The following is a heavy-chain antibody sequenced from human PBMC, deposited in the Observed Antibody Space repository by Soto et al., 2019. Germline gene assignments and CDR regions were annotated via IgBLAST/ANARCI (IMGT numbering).Heavy chain of an antibody. CDR1: GFTFSNAW. CDR3: TTDPVTMIVVVPSSG. CDR2: IKSKTDGGTT. D-gene: IGHD3-22*01. V-gene: IGHV3-15*07. J-gene: IGHJ4*02. Sequence: EVQLVESGGGLVKPGGSLRLSCAASGFTFSNAWMNWVRQAPGKGLEWVGRIKSKTDGGTTDYAAPVKGRFTISRDDSXTTLYLKMNSLKTEDTAVYYCTTDPVTMIVVVPSSGWGQGTLVTVSS.